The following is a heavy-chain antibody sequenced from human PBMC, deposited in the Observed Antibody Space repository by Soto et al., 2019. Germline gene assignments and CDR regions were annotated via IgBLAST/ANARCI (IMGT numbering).Heavy chain of an antibody. V-gene: IGHV3-23*01. CDR3: AVSHVLLWFGELPYFDY. CDR2: ISGSGGST. D-gene: IGHD3-10*01. CDR1: GFTFSSYA. Sequence: EVQLLESGEGLVQPGGSLRLSCAASGFTFSSYAMSWVRQAPGKGLEWVSAISGSGGSTYYADSVKGRFTISRDNSKNTLYLQMNSLRAEDTAVYYCAVSHVLLWFGELPYFDYWGQGTLVTVSS. J-gene: IGHJ4*02.